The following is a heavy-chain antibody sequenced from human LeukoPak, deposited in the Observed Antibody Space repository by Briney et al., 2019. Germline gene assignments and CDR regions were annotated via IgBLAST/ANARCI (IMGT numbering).Heavy chain of an antibody. CDR2: ISSNGGST. CDR1: GFTFSSYA. J-gene: IGHJ4*02. Sequence: GRSLRLSCSASGFTFSSYAMHWVRQAPGKGLEYVSAISSNGGSTYYADSVKGRFNISRDNSKNTLYLQMSSLRAEDTAVYYCVKGGSSSWYPFDYWGQGTLVTVSS. V-gene: IGHV3-64D*06. CDR3: VKGGSSSWYPFDY. D-gene: IGHD6-13*01.